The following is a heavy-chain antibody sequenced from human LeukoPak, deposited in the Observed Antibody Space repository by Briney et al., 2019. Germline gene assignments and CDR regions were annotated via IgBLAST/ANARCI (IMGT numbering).Heavy chain of an antibody. Sequence: TGGSLRLSCAASGFTFDDYAMHWVRQAPGKGLEWVSGISWNSGSIGYADSVKGRFTISRDNAKNSLYLQMNSLRAEDMALYYCAKALVGATMSAFDIWGQGTMVTVSS. D-gene: IGHD1-26*01. V-gene: IGHV3-9*03. J-gene: IGHJ3*02. CDR1: GFTFDDYA. CDR3: AKALVGATMSAFDI. CDR2: ISWNSGSI.